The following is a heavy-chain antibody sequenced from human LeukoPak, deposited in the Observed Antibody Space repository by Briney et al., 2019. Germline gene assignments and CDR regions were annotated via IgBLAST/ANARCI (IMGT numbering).Heavy chain of an antibody. D-gene: IGHD3-22*01. V-gene: IGHV3-30*02. CDR2: IRYDGSNK. J-gene: IGHJ4*02. CDR1: GFTFSSHG. Sequence: PGGSQRLSCAASGFTFSSHGMHWDRQAPGKGLEWVAFIRYDGSNKYYADSVKGRFTISRDNSKNTLYLQMNSLRAEDTAVYYCARLEYYYDSSGYYYSDSYYFDYWGQGTLVSVSS. CDR3: ARLEYYYDSSGYYYSDSYYFDY.